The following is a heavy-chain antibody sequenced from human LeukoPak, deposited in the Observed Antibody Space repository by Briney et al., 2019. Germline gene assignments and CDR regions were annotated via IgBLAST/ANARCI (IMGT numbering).Heavy chain of an antibody. CDR1: GFTFSSYG. D-gene: IGHD2-2*01. J-gene: IGHJ4*02. Sequence: PGGSLRLSCAASGFTFSSYGIHWVRQAPGKGLEWVSYISSASGSIYYADSVKGRFTISRDNAKNSLFLQMNSLRAEDTAVYYCARLPAYCSSTSCYYDYWGQGTLVTVSS. V-gene: IGHV3-48*04. CDR3: ARLPAYCSSTSCYYDY. CDR2: ISSASGSI.